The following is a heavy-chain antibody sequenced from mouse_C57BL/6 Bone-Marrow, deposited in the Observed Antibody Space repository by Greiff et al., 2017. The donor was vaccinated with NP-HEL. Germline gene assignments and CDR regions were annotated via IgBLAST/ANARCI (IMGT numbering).Heavy chain of an antibody. D-gene: IGHD2-5*01. V-gene: IGHV6-3*01. CDR1: GFTFSNYW. Sequence: EVKLMESGGGLVQPGGSMKLSCVASGFTFSNYWMNWVRQSPEKGLEWVAQIRLKSDNYATHYAESVKGRFTISRDDSKSSVYLQMNNLRAEDTGIYYCTAYSNYRGGNYFDYWGQGTTLTVSS. J-gene: IGHJ2*01. CDR2: IRLKSDNYAT. CDR3: TAYSNYRGGNYFDY.